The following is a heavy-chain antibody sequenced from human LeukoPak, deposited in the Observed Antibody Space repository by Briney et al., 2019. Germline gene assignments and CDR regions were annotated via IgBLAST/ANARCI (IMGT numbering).Heavy chain of an antibody. V-gene: IGHV1-69*04. CDR2: IIPILGIA. CDR3: ATNPAIVATRPNWFDP. CDR1: GGTFSSYA. Sequence: SVKVSCKASGGTFSSYAISWVRQAPGQGLEWMGRIIPILGIANYAQKFQGRVTITADKSTSTAYMELSSLRSEDTVVYYCATNPAIVATRPNWFDPWGQGTLVTVSS. J-gene: IGHJ5*02. D-gene: IGHD5-12*01.